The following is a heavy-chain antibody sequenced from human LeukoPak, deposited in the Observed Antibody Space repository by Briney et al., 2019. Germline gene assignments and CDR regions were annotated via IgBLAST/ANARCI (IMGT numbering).Heavy chain of an antibody. V-gene: IGHV3-23*01. CDR2: ISGSGGST. Sequence: PGGSLRLSCAASGFTFSSYAMSWVRQAPGKGLEWVSAISGSGGSTYYADSVKGRFTISRDNSKNTLYLQMNSLRAEDTAVYYCARGVRKYYDFWSGPTVEGSYYYYGMDVWGQGTTVTVSS. CDR3: ARGVRKYYDFWSGPTVEGSYYYYGMDV. D-gene: IGHD3-3*01. CDR1: GFTFSSYA. J-gene: IGHJ6*02.